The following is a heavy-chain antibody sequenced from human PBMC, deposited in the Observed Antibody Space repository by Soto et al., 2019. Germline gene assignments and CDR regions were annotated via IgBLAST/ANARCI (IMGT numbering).Heavy chain of an antibody. Sequence: QLQLQESGSGLVKPSQTLSLTCAVSGGSISSGGYSWSWIRQPPGKGLEWIGYIYHRGSTYYNPSLKSRVTISVDRPKNQSSLKLRSVTAADTAVYYCARTESGTFDPWGQGTLVTVSS. D-gene: IGHD1-7*01. V-gene: IGHV4-30-2*01. J-gene: IGHJ5*02. CDR2: IYHRGST. CDR3: ARTESGTFDP. CDR1: GGSISSGGYS.